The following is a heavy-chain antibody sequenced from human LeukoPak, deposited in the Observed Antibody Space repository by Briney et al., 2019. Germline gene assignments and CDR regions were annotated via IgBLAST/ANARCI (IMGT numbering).Heavy chain of an antibody. D-gene: IGHD6-13*01. CDR3: ARVSSSSWYAAIDY. V-gene: IGHV1-18*01. CDR1: GYTFTTYG. CDR2: ISTYSGAT. Sequence: ASVKVSCKASGYTFTTYGISWVRQAPGQGPEWMGWISTYSGATNYVQNLQGRVTMTTDTSTTTAYMELRSLRADDTAVYYCARVSSSSWYAAIDYWGQGTLVTVSS. J-gene: IGHJ4*02.